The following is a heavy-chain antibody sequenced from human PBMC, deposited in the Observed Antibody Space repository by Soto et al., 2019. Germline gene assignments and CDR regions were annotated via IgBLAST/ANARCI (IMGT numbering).Heavy chain of an antibody. CDR2: IYHSGSS. Sequence: QLRLQESGSGLVKPSQTLSLTCAVSGGSISSGGYSWSWIRQPPGKGLEWIGYIYHSGSSYFNPSLKSRLIRSVDRSKNQFSLNLSSVTAADTAVYYCARDYGSGVDVWGQGTTVTVSS. V-gene: IGHV4-30-2*01. D-gene: IGHD3-10*01. J-gene: IGHJ6*02. CDR3: ARDYGSGVDV. CDR1: GGSISSGGYS.